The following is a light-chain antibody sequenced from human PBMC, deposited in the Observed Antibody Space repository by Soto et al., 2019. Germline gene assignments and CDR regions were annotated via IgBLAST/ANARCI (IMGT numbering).Light chain of an antibody. V-gene: IGKV3-20*01. CDR3: QQYGSSPLT. Sequence: EIVLTQSPGTVSLSLGERATLSCRASQGVGSTYLAWYQQKPGQAPRLLIYSASSRDTGIPDRFSGSGSGTDFTLTISRLEPEDSAVYYCQQYGSSPLTFGGGSKVDIK. CDR2: SAS. J-gene: IGKJ4*01. CDR1: QGVGSTY.